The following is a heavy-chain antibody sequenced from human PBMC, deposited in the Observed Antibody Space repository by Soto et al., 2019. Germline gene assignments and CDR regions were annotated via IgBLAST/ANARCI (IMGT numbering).Heavy chain of an antibody. D-gene: IGHD2-15*01. CDR1: GFTFSNHY. CDR2: TRNIGDSYTT. J-gene: IGHJ4*02. CDR3: ARGGYCGGDSCSTFDY. Sequence: GGSLRLSCAASGFTFSNHYMDWVRQAPGKGLEWVGRTRNIGDSYTTDYAASVSGRFTISRDDSKSSVYLQMNSLKIEDTAMYYCARGGYCGGDSCSTFDYWGQGVLVTVSS. V-gene: IGHV3-72*01.